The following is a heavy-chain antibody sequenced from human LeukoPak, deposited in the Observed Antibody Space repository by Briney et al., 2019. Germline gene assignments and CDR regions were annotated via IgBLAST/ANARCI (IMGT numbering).Heavy chain of an antibody. Sequence: GGSLRLSCAASGFTFSSYAMSWVRQAPGKGLEWVSAISGSGGSTYYADSVKGRFTISRDNSKNTLYLQMNSLRAEDTAVYYCAKDARFSGIAVAGTPDFDYWGQGTLVTVSS. CDR2: ISGSGGST. J-gene: IGHJ4*02. V-gene: IGHV3-23*01. CDR1: GFTFSSYA. CDR3: AKDARFSGIAVAGTPDFDY. D-gene: IGHD6-19*01.